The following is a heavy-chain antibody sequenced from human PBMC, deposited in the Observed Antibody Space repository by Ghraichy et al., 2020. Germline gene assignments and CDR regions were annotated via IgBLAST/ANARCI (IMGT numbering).Heavy chain of an antibody. Sequence: GSLRLSCAASGFSFTDYWMHWVRQTPGRGLEWVSHLNIDGTTVNYADSVKGRFTISRDNAKNTMYLQMISLTVEDTAVYYCVRSYKDGLRHFDYWGQGTLVTVSS. D-gene: IGHD1-14*01. J-gene: IGHJ4*02. CDR3: VRSYKDGLRHFDY. CDR2: LNIDGTTV. V-gene: IGHV3-74*01. CDR1: GFSFTDYW.